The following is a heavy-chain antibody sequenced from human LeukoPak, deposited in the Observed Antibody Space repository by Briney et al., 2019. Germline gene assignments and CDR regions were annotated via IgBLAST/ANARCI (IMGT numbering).Heavy chain of an antibody. CDR1: GYTFTGYY. Sequence: ASVKVSCKASGYTFTGYYMHWVRQAPGQGLDWMGWINPNSGGTNYAQKFQGRVTMTRDTSISTAYMELSRLRSDDTAVYYCARGSDDFWSGYSPSDWGQGTLVTVSS. D-gene: IGHD3-3*01. CDR3: ARGSDDFWSGYSPSD. J-gene: IGHJ4*02. CDR2: INPNSGGT. V-gene: IGHV1-2*02.